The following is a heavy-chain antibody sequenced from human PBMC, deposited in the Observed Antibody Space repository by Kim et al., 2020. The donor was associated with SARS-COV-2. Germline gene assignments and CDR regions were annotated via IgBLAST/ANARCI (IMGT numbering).Heavy chain of an antibody. CDR3: ARDLTGMVRGVIDYYYYGMDV. D-gene: IGHD3-10*01. Sequence: ASVKVSCKASGYTFTSYYMHWVRQAPGQGLEWMGIINPSGGSTSYAQKFQGRVTMTRDTSTSTVYMELSSLRSEDTAVYYCARDLTGMVRGVIDYYYYGMDVWGQGTTVTVSS. CDR1: GYTFTSYY. CDR2: INPSGGST. V-gene: IGHV1-46*01. J-gene: IGHJ6*02.